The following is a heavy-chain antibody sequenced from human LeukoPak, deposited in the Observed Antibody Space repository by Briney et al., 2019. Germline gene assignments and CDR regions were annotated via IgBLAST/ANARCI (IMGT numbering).Heavy chain of an antibody. V-gene: IGHV3-74*01. D-gene: IGHD2-2*02. J-gene: IGHJ4*02. CDR2: INSDGSST. Sequence: GGSLRLSCVASGFTFKNSWMHWVRQAPGKGLVWVSRINSDGSSTSYADSVKGRFTISRDNAKNSLYLQMNSLRAEDTAVYYCARDGCSSTSCYRDFDYWGQGTLVTVSS. CDR1: GFTFKNSW. CDR3: ARDGCSSTSCYRDFDY.